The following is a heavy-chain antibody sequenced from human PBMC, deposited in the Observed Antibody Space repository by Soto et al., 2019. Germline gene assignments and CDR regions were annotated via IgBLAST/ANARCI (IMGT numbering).Heavy chain of an antibody. CDR3: ARGPYYGSGSYYSNYYYYYMDV. D-gene: IGHD3-10*01. CDR1: GYTFTSYD. J-gene: IGHJ6*03. Sequence: ASVKVSCKASGYTFTSYDINWVRQATGQGLEWMGWMSPNSGNTGYAQKFQGRVTMTRNTSISTAYMELSSLRSEDTAVYYCARGPYYGSGSYYSNYYYYYMDVWGKGTTVTVSS. CDR2: MSPNSGNT. V-gene: IGHV1-8*01.